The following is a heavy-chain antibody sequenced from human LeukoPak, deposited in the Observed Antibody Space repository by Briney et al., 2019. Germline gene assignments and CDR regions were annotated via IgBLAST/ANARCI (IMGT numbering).Heavy chain of an antibody. Sequence: GESLKISCKGSGHSFTSNWIAWVRQMPGKGPEWMGIIYPGDSETRYSPSFQSQVTISADKSISTAYLQWSSLKASDTAMYYCARRITVTDDAFDIWGQGTMVTVSS. CDR3: ARRITVTDDAFDI. D-gene: IGHD4-17*01. CDR1: GHSFTSNW. CDR2: IYPGDSET. V-gene: IGHV5-51*01. J-gene: IGHJ3*02.